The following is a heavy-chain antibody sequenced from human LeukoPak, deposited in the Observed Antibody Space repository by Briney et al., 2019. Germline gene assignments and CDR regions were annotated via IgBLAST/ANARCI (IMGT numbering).Heavy chain of an antibody. CDR1: GFTISSYA. V-gene: IGHV3-23*01. CDR3: AKDPYQTYREYGPARPDY. D-gene: IGHD3-10*01. J-gene: IGHJ4*02. Sequence: PGGSLRLSCAASGFTISSYAMSWVRQAPGKGLEWVSAISGSGDSTYYADSVKGRFTISRDNSKNTLYLQMNSLRAEDTAVYYCAKDPYQTYREYGPARPDYWGQGTLVTVSS. CDR2: ISGSGDST.